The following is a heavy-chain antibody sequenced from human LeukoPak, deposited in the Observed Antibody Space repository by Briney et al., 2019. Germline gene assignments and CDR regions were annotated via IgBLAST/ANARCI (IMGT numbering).Heavy chain of an antibody. V-gene: IGHV3-7*01. J-gene: IGHJ6*03. Sequence: PGGSLRLSCAASGFTFSSYWMCWARQVPGKGLEWLANIGQDGTETHYVDSVKGRFTISRDNAKNSLHLQMNSLKAEDTAVYSCARVGVNGGLRHYMDVWGKGTTVTVSS. D-gene: IGHD7-27*01. CDR1: GFTFSSYW. CDR3: ARVGVNGGLRHYMDV. CDR2: IGQDGTET.